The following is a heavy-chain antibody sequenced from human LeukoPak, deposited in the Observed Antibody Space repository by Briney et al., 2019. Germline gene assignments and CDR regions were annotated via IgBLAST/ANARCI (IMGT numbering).Heavy chain of an antibody. J-gene: IGHJ4*02. Sequence: ASVKVSCKASRYTFTGYYMHWVRQAPGQGLKWMGWINPNSGGTNYAQEFQGRVTMTRDTSISTAYMELSRLRSDDTAVYYCARGASVRRGVLVGGFDYWGQGTLVTVSS. V-gene: IGHV1-2*02. CDR1: RYTFTGYY. D-gene: IGHD3-10*01. CDR3: ARGASVRRGVLVGGFDY. CDR2: INPNSGGT.